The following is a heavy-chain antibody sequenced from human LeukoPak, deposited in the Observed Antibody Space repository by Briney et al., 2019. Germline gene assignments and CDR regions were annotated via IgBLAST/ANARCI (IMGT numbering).Heavy chain of an antibody. CDR3: ARGPYCSGTSCYMYYFDN. CDR2: MNPNSGNT. J-gene: IGHJ4*02. V-gene: IGHV1-8*03. Sequence: ASVKVSCKASGYTFTSYDINWVRQTPGQGLEWMGWMNPNSGNTGYAQKFQGRVTITRNTSISTAYMELCSLRSEDTAVYYCARGPYCSGTSCYMYYFDNWGQGTLVTVSS. CDR1: GYTFTSYD. D-gene: IGHD2-2*01.